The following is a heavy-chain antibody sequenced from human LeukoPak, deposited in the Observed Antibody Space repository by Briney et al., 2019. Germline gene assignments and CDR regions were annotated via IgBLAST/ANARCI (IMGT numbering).Heavy chain of an antibody. D-gene: IGHD1-26*01. CDR3: AKGKSESYYLNPGGVDY. CDR1: GFTFDDYA. CDR2: ISWNSGSI. J-gene: IGHJ4*02. Sequence: GGSLRLSCAASGFTFDDYAMHWVRQAPGKGLEWVSGISWNSGSIGYADSVKGRFTISRDNAKNSLYLQMNSLRAEDTALYYCAKGKSESYYLNPGGVDYWGQGTLVTVSS. V-gene: IGHV3-9*01.